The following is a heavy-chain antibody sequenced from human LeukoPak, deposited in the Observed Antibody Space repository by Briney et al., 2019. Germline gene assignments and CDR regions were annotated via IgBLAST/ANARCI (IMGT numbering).Heavy chain of an antibody. Sequence: SVNVSFKASGGTFSTYAISWVRQAPGQGLEWVGRIVPILGTANYAQNFQGRVTINADRSTTTAYMELNSLRSEDKAVYYCARVPQGSSWPYYFDYWGQGTLVTVSS. J-gene: IGHJ4*02. D-gene: IGHD6-13*01. CDR2: IVPILGTA. CDR1: GGTFSTYA. V-gene: IGHV1-69*04. CDR3: ARVPQGSSWPYYFDY.